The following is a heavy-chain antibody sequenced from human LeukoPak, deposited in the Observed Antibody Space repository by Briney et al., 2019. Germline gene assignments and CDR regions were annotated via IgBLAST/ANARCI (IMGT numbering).Heavy chain of an antibody. CDR1: GFTFSTYS. CDR3: ARWGTRDSFDI. CDR2: ISTSSSYI. D-gene: IGHD3-16*01. J-gene: IGHJ3*02. Sequence: GGSLRLSCAASGFTFSTYSMNWVRQAPGKGLEWASSISTSSSYIYYADSVKGRFTISRDNAKNSLYLQLNSLRAEDTAVYYCARWGTRDSFDIWGQGTMVTVSS. V-gene: IGHV3-21*01.